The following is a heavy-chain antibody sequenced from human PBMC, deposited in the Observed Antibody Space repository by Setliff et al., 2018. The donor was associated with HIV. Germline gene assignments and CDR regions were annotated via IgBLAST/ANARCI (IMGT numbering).Heavy chain of an antibody. J-gene: IGHJ4*02. CDR3: AKDKYSYGNYDY. Sequence: GESLKISCAASGFTFYSYGMHWVRQAPGKGLEWVGVIWYDGSNKYYADSVKGRFTISRDNSKNTLYLQMNSLRAEDTAVYYCAKDKYSYGNYDYWGQGTLVTVSS. V-gene: IGHV3-30*02. D-gene: IGHD5-18*01. CDR2: IWYDGSNK. CDR1: GFTFYSYG.